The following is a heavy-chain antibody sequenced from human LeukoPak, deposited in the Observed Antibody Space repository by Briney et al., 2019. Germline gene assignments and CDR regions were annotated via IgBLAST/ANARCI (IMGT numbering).Heavy chain of an antibody. Sequence: GGSLRLSCAASEFTSTTYVMSWVRQPPGKGLEWVSGISGSGERTYYADSVKGRFTISRDNSKNTLYLQMSSLRAEDTAVYYCAKGGPDYWGQGTLVTVSS. CDR1: EFTSTTYV. CDR3: AKGGPDY. J-gene: IGHJ4*02. D-gene: IGHD3-10*01. CDR2: ISGSGERT. V-gene: IGHV3-23*01.